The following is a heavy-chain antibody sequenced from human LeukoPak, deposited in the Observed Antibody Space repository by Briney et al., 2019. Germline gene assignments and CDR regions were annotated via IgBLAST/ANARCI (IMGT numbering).Heavy chain of an antibody. Sequence: GGSLRLSCAASGFTFDDYAMHWVRQVPGKGLEWVSGISWNSGMMGYADSVEGRFSISRDNAKNSLYLQMNSLRAEETAVYYCARDRGYDFWSGTGDFDIWGQGTMVTVSS. CDR2: ISWNSGMM. CDR1: GFTFDDYA. V-gene: IGHV3-9*01. D-gene: IGHD3-3*01. J-gene: IGHJ3*02. CDR3: ARDRGYDFWSGTGDFDI.